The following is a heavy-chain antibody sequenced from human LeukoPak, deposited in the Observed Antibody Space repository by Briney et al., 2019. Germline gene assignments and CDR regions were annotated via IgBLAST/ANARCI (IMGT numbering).Heavy chain of an antibody. J-gene: IGHJ5*02. Sequence: SETLSLTCTVSGGSISSSGYYWAWIRQPPGEGLNWIGNIYNSGISYYNPSLKSRVTISVDTSKNQFSLRLSSVTAADAAVYYCTRDSGYDKAWGQGTLVTVSS. CDR1: GGSISSSGYY. V-gene: IGHV4-39*07. D-gene: IGHD5-12*01. CDR3: TRDSGYDKA. CDR2: IYNSGIS.